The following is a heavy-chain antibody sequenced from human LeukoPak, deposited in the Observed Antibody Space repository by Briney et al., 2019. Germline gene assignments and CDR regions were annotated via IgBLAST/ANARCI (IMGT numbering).Heavy chain of an antibody. CDR3: ARWEYYYGSGSFYGMDV. J-gene: IGHJ6*02. V-gene: IGHV1-18*01. D-gene: IGHD3-10*01. CDR1: GYTFTSYG. Sequence: GASVKVSCKASGYTFTSYGISWVRQAPGQGLEWMGWISAYNGNTNYAQKLQGRVTMTTDTSTSTAYMELRSLRSDDTAVYYCARWEYYYGSGSFYGMDVWGQGTTVTVSS. CDR2: ISAYNGNT.